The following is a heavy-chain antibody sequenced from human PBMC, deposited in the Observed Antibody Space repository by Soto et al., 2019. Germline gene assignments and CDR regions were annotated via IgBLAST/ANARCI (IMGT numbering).Heavy chain of an antibody. CDR1: GGTFSSYA. V-gene: IGHV1-69*01. J-gene: IGHJ5*02. D-gene: IGHD3-3*01. CDR2: IIPIFGTA. Sequence: QVQLVQSGAEVKKPGSSVKVSCKASGGTFSSYAISWVRQAPGQGLEWMGGIIPIFGTANYAQKFQGRVTFTADESTSTAYMELSSLRSEDTAVYHCARDHDFWSGYSNWFDPWGQGTLVTVSS. CDR3: ARDHDFWSGYSNWFDP.